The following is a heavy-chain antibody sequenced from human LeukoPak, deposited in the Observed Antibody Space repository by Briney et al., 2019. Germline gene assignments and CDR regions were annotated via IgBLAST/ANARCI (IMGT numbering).Heavy chain of an antibody. D-gene: IGHD6-13*01. Sequence: SETLSLTCAVSGGSISSSSYYWGWIRQPPGKGLEWIGSIYYSGSTYYSPSLKSRVTISVDTSKNQFSLKLNSVTAADTAVYYCARLGIAAAAYFDYWGQGNLVTVSS. J-gene: IGHJ4*02. V-gene: IGHV4-39*01. CDR2: IYYSGST. CDR1: GGSISSSSYY. CDR3: ARLGIAAAAYFDY.